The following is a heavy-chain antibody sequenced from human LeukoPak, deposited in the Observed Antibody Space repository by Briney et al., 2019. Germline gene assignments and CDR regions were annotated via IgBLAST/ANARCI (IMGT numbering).Heavy chain of an antibody. CDR3: VSTLRFLPYRRFDY. CDR1: GGSFSGYY. CDR2: IYQSGSGSS. J-gene: IGHJ4*02. Sequence: SETLSLTCAVYGGSFSGYYWGWIRQPPGKGLEWIGSIYQSGSGSSYYNPSLKSRVTISGDTSKNQFSLRLSSVTAADTAVYYCVSTLRFLPYRRFDYWGQGTLVTVPS. D-gene: IGHD3-3*01. V-gene: IGHV4-34*01.